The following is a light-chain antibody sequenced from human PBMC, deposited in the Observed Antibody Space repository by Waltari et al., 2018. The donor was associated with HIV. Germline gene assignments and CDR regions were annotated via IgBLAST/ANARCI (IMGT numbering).Light chain of an antibody. CDR2: QDS. CDR3: QAWDRSVV. CDR1: QLGEKV. Sequence: SYELTQPPSVSVSPGQTASITCSGDQLGEKVVCWYQQRPGQPPVLVMYQDSKRPSGIPERFSGSNSGNTATLTITGTQSMDEADYYCQAWDRSVVFGGGTKLTVL. J-gene: IGLJ2*01. V-gene: IGLV3-1*01.